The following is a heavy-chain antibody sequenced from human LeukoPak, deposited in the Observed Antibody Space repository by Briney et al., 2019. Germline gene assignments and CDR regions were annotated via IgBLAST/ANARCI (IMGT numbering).Heavy chain of an antibody. Sequence: GGSLRLSCAASGFTFNNYAMTWVRQAPGKGLEWVSTIGSSGGTTYYAGSVRGRFTISRDNSKNTLYLQMNSLRAEDTAVYYCAFLGYCSSTSCYIFDYWGQGTLVTVSS. CDR3: AFLGYCSSTSCYIFDY. J-gene: IGHJ4*02. D-gene: IGHD2-2*01. CDR1: GFTFNNYA. CDR2: IGSSGGTT. V-gene: IGHV3-23*01.